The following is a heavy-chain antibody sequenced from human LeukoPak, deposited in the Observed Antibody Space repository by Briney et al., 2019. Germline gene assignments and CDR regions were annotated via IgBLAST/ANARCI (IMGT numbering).Heavy chain of an antibody. CDR1: GGSISSGTYY. D-gene: IGHD6-19*01. V-gene: IGHV4-61*02. Sequence: SQTLSLTCTVSGGSISSGTYYWSWIRQPAGKGLEWIGRIYTSGSTNYNPSLKSRVTVSLDPSKNQFSLKLSSVTAADTAVYYCARDGSGWLNWFDPWGQGTLVTVSS. CDR2: IYTSGST. CDR3: ARDGSGWLNWFDP. J-gene: IGHJ5*02.